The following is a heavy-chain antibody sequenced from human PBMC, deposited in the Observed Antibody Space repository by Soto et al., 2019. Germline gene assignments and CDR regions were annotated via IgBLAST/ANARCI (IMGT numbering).Heavy chain of an antibody. V-gene: IGHV3-23*01. CDR1: GFTFSSYA. D-gene: IGHD3-3*01. CDR3: AKDHDFWSGYWGRFDY. J-gene: IGHJ4*02. CDR2: ISSSAGSA. Sequence: GGSLRLSCAASGFTFSSYAMSWVRQAPGKGLEWVSVISSSAGSAYYADPVKGRFTISRDNSQNTLYLQMNRLRTEDTAVYYCAKDHDFWSGYWGRFDYWGPGSLVTVSS.